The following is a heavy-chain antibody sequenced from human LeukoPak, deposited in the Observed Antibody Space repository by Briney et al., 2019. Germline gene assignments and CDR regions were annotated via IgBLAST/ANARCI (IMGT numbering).Heavy chain of an antibody. D-gene: IGHD6-13*01. V-gene: IGHV3-53*05. CDR3: AKTGVAAAGFNWYFDL. J-gene: IGHJ2*01. CDR1: GFTVSSNY. CDR2: IYSGGST. Sequence: GGSLRLSCAASGFTVSSNYMSWVRQAPGKGLEWVSVIYSGGSTYYADSVKGRFTISRDNSKNTLYLQMNSLRAEDTAVYYCAKTGVAAAGFNWYFDLWGRGTLVTVSS.